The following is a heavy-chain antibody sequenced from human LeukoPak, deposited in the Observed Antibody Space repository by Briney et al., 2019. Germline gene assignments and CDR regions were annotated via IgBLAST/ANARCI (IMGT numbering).Heavy chain of an antibody. CDR3: ARDDSSGFVDY. CDR2: MNPNSGNT. J-gene: IGHJ4*02. CDR1: GYTFTSDD. D-gene: IGHD3-22*01. Sequence: ASVKVSCKASGYTFTSDDINWVRQATGQGLEWMGWMNPNSGNTGYAQKFQGRVTMTRDTSIGAAYMELSSLRSEDTAVYYCARDDSSGFVDYWGQGTLVTVSS. V-gene: IGHV1-8*01.